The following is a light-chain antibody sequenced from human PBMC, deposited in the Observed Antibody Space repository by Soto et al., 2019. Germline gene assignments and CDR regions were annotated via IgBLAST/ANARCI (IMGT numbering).Light chain of an antibody. Sequence: DSPMTQSPSTLYASVGDRVTISCRASQTISNWLAWYQQKPGKAPNLLIYGVSILASGVPARFSGTGSGTELPLPISSLRPDDCATYYCQQYGGYSWTFGHGTKVEIK. CDR2: GVS. V-gene: IGKV1-5*03. CDR3: QQYGGYSWT. CDR1: QTISNW. J-gene: IGKJ1*01.